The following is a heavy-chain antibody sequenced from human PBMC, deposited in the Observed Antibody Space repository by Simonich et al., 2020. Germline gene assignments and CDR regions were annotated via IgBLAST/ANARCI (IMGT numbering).Heavy chain of an antibody. CDR1: GFTFSSYW. CDR2: QKQGGSEK. V-gene: IGHV3-7*01. J-gene: IGHJ4*02. Sequence: EVQLVESGGGLVQPGGSLRLSCAASGFTFSSYWVSWVRQAPGEGVEGEANQKQGGSEKYYVDSVKGRFTISRDNAKNSLYLQMNSLRAEDTAVYYCARFRGRYFDWLFDYWGQGTLVTVSS. CDR3: ARFRGRYFDWLFDY. D-gene: IGHD3-9*01.